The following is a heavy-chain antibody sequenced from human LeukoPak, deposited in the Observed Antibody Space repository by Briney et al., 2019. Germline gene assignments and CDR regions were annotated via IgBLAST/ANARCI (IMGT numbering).Heavy chain of an antibody. J-gene: IGHJ4*02. V-gene: IGHV4-39*01. CDR2: ISYSGST. D-gene: IGHD6-13*01. CDR1: GASFSGSTYY. CDR3: ARHAGGIAAAGTRPFDY. Sequence: SETLSLTCTVSGASFSGSTYYWGWIRQPPGKGLEWIGSISYSGSTYYSPSLKSRVTMSVDTSKNQFSLKLSSVTAADTAVYYCARHAGGIAAAGTRPFDYWGQGTLVTVCS.